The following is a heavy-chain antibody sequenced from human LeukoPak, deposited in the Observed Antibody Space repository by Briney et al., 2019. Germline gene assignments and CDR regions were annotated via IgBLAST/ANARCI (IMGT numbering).Heavy chain of an antibody. CDR2: IYSSGNT. V-gene: IGHV4-4*07. CDR3: ARSHSGVTSPFDP. D-gene: IGHD5-18*01. Sequence: SETLSLTCTVSGGSISSYYWNWIRQAAGMGLEWIGRIYSSGNTNYNPSLKSRVTISVDNSKNQFSLKLSSVTAADTAVYYCARSHSGVTSPFDPWGQGTLVTVSS. CDR1: GGSISSYY. J-gene: IGHJ5*02.